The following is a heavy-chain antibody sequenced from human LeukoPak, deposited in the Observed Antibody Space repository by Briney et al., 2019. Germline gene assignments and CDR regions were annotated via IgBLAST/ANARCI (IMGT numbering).Heavy chain of an antibody. V-gene: IGHV3-48*02. CDR1: GFTFSSYS. Sequence: GGSLRLSCAASGFTFSSYSMDWVRRAPGKGLEWVSYISSSSTTIYYADSLKGRFTISRDNGKNSLYLQMNSLRDEDTAVYYCARDRYCGGDCYSNAFDIWGQGTMVTVSS. CDR2: ISSSSTTI. CDR3: ARDRYCGGDCYSNAFDI. D-gene: IGHD2-21*02. J-gene: IGHJ3*02.